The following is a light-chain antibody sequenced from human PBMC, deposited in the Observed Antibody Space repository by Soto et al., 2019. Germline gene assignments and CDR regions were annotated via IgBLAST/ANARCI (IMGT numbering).Light chain of an antibody. CDR1: QAVSTW. CDR3: QQANSFPRT. CDR2: AAS. V-gene: IGKV1-12*01. Sequence: DIQMTQSPSFVSASVGDRVTITCRASQAVSTWLAWYQQKPGDAPKLLIYAASTLQSGVPSRFSGSGSGTDFTLPIRSLQPEDFATYYCQQANSFPRTFGGGTKVEI. J-gene: IGKJ4*02.